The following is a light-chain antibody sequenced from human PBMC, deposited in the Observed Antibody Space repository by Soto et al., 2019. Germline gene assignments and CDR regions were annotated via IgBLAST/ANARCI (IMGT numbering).Light chain of an antibody. CDR2: DAS. V-gene: IGKV1-5*01. Sequence: DIQMTQSPSTLSASVGDRVTITCRASQSISSWLAWYQQKPGKAPKLLIYDASSLESGVPSRFSGSGSGTEFTLTISSLQPDDFATYYCQQYNSYSRKTFGQGTKVAIK. CDR1: QSISSW. J-gene: IGKJ1*01. CDR3: QQYNSYSRKT.